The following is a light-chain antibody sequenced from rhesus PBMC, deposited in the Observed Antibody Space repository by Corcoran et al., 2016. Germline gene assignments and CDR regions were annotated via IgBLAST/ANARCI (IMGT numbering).Light chain of an antibody. CDR3: QQSSNVWT. Sequence: ETVVTQSPATLSLSPGERATLSCRASQSVGSYLAWYQQKPGQAPRLHISGTSSRATGSPYGFSGSGSGTDFTLTIRSLEPEDVGVYDCQQSSNVWTFGQGTKGEIK. CDR2: GTS. J-gene: IGKJ1*01. V-gene: IGKV3-24*04. CDR1: QSVGSY.